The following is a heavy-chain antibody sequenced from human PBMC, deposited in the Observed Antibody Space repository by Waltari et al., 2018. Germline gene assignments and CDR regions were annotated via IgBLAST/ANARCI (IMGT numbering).Heavy chain of an antibody. V-gene: IGHV1-69*02. CDR3: ARGRSAGKFWFDP. Sequence: QVQLVQSGAAGKKPGSSVQVYCKASGGTFSSYTISWVRQAPGQGLEWRERIIPILGIANYAQKFQGRGTITADKSPRTAYIGLSSLRSEDTAVYYCARGRSAGKFWFDPWGQGTLVTVSS. D-gene: IGHD6-13*01. J-gene: IGHJ5*02. CDR1: GGTFSSYT. CDR2: IIPILGIA.